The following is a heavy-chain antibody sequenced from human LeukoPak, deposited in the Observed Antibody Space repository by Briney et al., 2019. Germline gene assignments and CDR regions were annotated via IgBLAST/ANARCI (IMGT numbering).Heavy chain of an antibody. J-gene: IGHJ4*02. CDR2: IYYSGST. CDR3: ARHTIDTIWFGPPGGTRFDY. V-gene: IGHV4-39*01. Sequence: SETLSLTCSVSGGSISSSSYYWGWIRQPPGKGLEWIGSIYYSGSTYYNPSLKSRVTISVDTSKNQFSLKLSSVTAADTAVYYCARHTIDTIWFGPPGGTRFDYWGQGTLVTVSS. D-gene: IGHD3-10*01. CDR1: GGSISSSSYY.